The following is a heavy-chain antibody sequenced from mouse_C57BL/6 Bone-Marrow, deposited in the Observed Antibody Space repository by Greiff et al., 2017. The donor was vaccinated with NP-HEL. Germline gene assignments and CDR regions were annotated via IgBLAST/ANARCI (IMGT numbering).Heavy chain of an antibody. V-gene: IGHV1-81*01. CDR2: IYPRSGNT. Sequence: VQVVESGAELARPGASVKLSCKASGYTFTSYGISWVKQRTGQGLEWIGEIYPRSGNTYYNEQFKGKATLTADKSSSTAYMELRSLTSEDSAVYFCASSYGNYRYFDVWGTGTTVTVSS. D-gene: IGHD2-1*01. J-gene: IGHJ1*03. CDR1: GYTFTSYG. CDR3: ASSYGNYRYFDV.